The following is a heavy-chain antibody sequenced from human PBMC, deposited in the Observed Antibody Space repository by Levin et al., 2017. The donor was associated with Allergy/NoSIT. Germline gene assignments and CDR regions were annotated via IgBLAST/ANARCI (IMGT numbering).Heavy chain of an antibody. CDR2: LSPRSGDT. D-gene: IGHD6-19*01. CDR3: ARVTSGWLDFDY. J-gene: IGHJ4*02. V-gene: IGHV1-8*01. Sequence: ASVKVSCKASGYTFTSYDINWLRQAPGQGLEWMGWLSPRSGDTGYTQNFQGRVTMAMDTSINTVYLELRSLRSEDTAVYYCARVTSGWLDFDYWGQGTLVTVSS. CDR1: GYTFTSYD.